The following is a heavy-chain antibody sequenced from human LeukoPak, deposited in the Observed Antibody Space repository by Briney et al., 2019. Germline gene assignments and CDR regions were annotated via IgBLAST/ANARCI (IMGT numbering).Heavy chain of an antibody. CDR2: IYSGGST. D-gene: IGHD5-24*01. Sequence: QPGGSLRLSCAASGFTVSSNYMSWARQAPGKGLEWVSVIYSGGSTYYADSVKGRFTISRDNSKNTLYLQMNSLRAEDTAVYYCARDRDGYNYYYFDYWAREPWSPSPQ. CDR3: ARDRDGYNYYYFDY. J-gene: IGHJ4*02. V-gene: IGHV3-66*02. CDR1: GFTVSSNY.